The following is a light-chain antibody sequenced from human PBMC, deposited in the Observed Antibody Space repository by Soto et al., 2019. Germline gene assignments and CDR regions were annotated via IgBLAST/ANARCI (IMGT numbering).Light chain of an antibody. Sequence: DIQMTQSPSSLSASVGDRVTITCRASQSTSSYLNWYQQKPGKAPKLLIYAASSLQSGVPSRFSGSGSGTDFTLTISSLQPEDFATYYCQQSYSTPITFGQGTLLEIK. CDR2: AAS. V-gene: IGKV1-39*01. CDR3: QQSYSTPIT. CDR1: QSTSSY. J-gene: IGKJ5*01.